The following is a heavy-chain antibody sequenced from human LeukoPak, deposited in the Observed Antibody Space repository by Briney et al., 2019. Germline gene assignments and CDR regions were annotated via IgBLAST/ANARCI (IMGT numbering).Heavy chain of an antibody. CDR1: GFTFSSYP. CDR2: ITTSDGNT. D-gene: IGHD3-10*01. Sequence: GGSLRLSCAASGFTFSSYPMSWVRQAPGKGLEWVSTITTSDGNTYYADSVKGRFTVSRDNSKNTLFLQMNSLRAEDTAVYYCARDGGITMVRGVIIMGFDYWGQGTLVTVSS. CDR3: ARDGGITMVRGVIIMGFDY. J-gene: IGHJ4*02. V-gene: IGHV3-23*01.